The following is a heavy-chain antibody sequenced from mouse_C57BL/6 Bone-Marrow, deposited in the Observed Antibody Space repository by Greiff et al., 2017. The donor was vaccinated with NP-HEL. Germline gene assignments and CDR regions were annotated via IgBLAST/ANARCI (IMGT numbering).Heavy chain of an antibody. CDR3: SLWTFAY. CDR1: GFNIKDYY. Sequence: VQLKESGAELVRPGASVKLSCTASGFNIKDYYMHWVKQRPEQGLEWIGRIDPEDGDTEYAPKFQGKATMTAATSSNTAYLQLSSLTSEDTAVYYCSLWTFAYWGQGTLVTVSA. D-gene: IGHD6-1*01. J-gene: IGHJ3*01. V-gene: IGHV14-1*01. CDR2: IDPEDGDT.